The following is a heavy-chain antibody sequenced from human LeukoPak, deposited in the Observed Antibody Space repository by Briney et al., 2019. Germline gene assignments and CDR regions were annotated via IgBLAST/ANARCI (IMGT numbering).Heavy chain of an antibody. CDR2: IIPIFGTA. D-gene: IGHD5-24*01. Sequence: SVKVSCKASGGTFSSYAISWVRQAPGQGLEWVGGIIPIFGTANYAQKFQGRVTITADESTSTAYMELSSLRSEDTAVYYCARRDGYKGAFDIWGQGTMVTVSS. CDR1: GGTFSSYA. J-gene: IGHJ3*02. CDR3: ARRDGYKGAFDI. V-gene: IGHV1-69*13.